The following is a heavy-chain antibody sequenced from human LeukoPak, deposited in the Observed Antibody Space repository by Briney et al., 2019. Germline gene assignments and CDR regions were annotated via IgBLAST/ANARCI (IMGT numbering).Heavy chain of an antibody. J-gene: IGHJ4*02. Sequence: GGSLRLSCAASGFSVSSNYMSWVRQAPGKGLEWVSVIYSGESTYYADSVKGRFTISRDNSKNTLYLQMTSLRAEDTAVYYCARVSSGSYYSWGQGTLVTVSS. CDR2: IYSGEST. V-gene: IGHV3-53*01. CDR3: ARVSSGSYYS. D-gene: IGHD3-10*01. CDR1: GFSVSSNY.